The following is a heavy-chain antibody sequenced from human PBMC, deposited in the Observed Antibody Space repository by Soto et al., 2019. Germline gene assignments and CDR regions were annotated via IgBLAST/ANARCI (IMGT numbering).Heavy chain of an antibody. CDR3: ARIEMATILFDY. Sequence: SETLSLTCAVYGGSFSGYYWSWIRQPPGKGLEWIGEINHSGSTNYNPSLKSRVTISVDTSKNQFSLKLSSVTAADTAVYYCARIEMATILFDYWGQGNLVT. V-gene: IGHV4-34*01. J-gene: IGHJ4*02. CDR2: INHSGST. D-gene: IGHD5-12*01. CDR1: GGSFSGYY.